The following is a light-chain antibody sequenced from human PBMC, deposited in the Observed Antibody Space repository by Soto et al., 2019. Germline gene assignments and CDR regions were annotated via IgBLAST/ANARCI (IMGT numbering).Light chain of an antibody. Sequence: QLTQSPSSLSASVGDRVTITCRASQGIASYLAWYQQKPGQAPNLLIYAASTLQSGVPSRFSGSGSGTDFTLTISRLQPEDVATYYCQQLNSYPLTFGGGTKVEI. CDR3: QQLNSYPLT. V-gene: IGKV1-9*01. CDR2: AAS. CDR1: QGIASY. J-gene: IGKJ4*01.